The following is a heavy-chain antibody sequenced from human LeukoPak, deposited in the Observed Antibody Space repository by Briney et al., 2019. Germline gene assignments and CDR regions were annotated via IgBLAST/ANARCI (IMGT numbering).Heavy chain of an antibody. CDR1: GYTFTSYG. V-gene: IGHV1-18*01. Sequence: ASVKVSCKASGYTFTSYGISWVRQAPGQGLEWMGWISAYNGNTNFAQKLQGRVTKTTDTSTSTAYMELRSLRSDDTAVYYCARDVDWNYVRYFDLWGRGTLVTVSS. CDR2: ISAYNGNT. CDR3: ARDVDWNYVRYFDL. J-gene: IGHJ2*01. D-gene: IGHD1-7*01.